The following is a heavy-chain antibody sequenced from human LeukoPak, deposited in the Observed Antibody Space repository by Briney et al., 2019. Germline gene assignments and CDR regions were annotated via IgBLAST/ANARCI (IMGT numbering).Heavy chain of an antibody. Sequence: SETLSLTCTVSSGSISSHHWTWIRQPPGKGLEYIGYVFYDGSTNYNPSLKSRVTISVDTSKNQFSLKLSSVTPADTAVYYCASGIAAQAGSFFYYYFIDVWAKGTTVTVSS. J-gene: IGHJ6*04. CDR2: VFYDGST. V-gene: IGHV4-59*11. CDR1: SGSISSHH. D-gene: IGHD6-6*01. CDR3: ASGIAAQAGSFFYYYFIDV.